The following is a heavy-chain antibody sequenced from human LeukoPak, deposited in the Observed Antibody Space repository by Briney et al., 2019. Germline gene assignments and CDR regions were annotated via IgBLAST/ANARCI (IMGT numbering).Heavy chain of an antibody. J-gene: IGHJ4*02. CDR2: ISSSDSR. CDR1: GFTFSRYS. V-gene: IGHV3-21*06. Sequence: GGSLRLSCAASGFTFSRYSMNWVRRAPGKGLEWVSSISSSDSRYYVDSVKGRFTISRDNAKNSLYLQMNSVRAEDTAVYYCAREEYSYGHAVDYWGQGTLVTVSS. D-gene: IGHD5-18*01. CDR3: AREEYSYGHAVDY.